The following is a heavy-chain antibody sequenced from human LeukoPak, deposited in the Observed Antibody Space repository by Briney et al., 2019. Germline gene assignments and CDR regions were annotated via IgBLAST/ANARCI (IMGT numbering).Heavy chain of an antibody. CDR3: AKGWGGTGRNFFDY. CDR2: ISGSGATS. J-gene: IGHJ4*02. Sequence: GGSLRLSCAGSGFTFSNFSMSWGRLTPGEGLGWVSSISGSGATSFSADSVKGRFIISRDNSKSTLYLQMNSLRVEDTAVYYCAKGWGGTGRNFFDYWGQGTQVTVSS. V-gene: IGHV3-23*01. D-gene: IGHD1-26*01. CDR1: GFTFSNFS.